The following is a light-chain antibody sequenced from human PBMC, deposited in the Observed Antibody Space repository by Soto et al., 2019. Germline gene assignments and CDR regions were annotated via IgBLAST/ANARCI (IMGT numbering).Light chain of an antibody. Sequence: PGERATLSCRASQSFSRSFLAWYQQKPGQAPRLLLYGASSRATGIPDRFSGSGSGTDFTLSITSLEPEDFAVYFCQQYATSPITCGQGTRLEIK. J-gene: IGKJ5*01. CDR3: QQYATSPIT. CDR1: QSFSRSF. CDR2: GAS. V-gene: IGKV3-20*01.